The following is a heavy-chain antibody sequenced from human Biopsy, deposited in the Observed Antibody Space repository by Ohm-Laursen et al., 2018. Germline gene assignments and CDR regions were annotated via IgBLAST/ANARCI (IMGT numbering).Heavy chain of an antibody. CDR1: GFILNNYG. CDR2: IRGSGLTT. Sequence: SLRLSCAASGFILNNYGLSWVRQAPGKGLERVSAIRGSGLTTFYTDSVKGRFTISRDNSKNTPSLQMNSLRAEDTAIYYCTCRYGDSPLWGQGTMVTVSS. V-gene: IGHV3-23*01. J-gene: IGHJ3*01. D-gene: IGHD4-17*01. CDR3: TCRYGDSPL.